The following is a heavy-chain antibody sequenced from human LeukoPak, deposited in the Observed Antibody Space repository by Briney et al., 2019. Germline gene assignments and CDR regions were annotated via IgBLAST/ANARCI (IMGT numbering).Heavy chain of an antibody. D-gene: IGHD4-23*01. CDR2: ISGSGGST. CDR3: ARVSPDYGGYFDY. J-gene: IGHJ4*02. CDR1: GFTFDDYG. Sequence: GGSLRLSCAASGFTFDDYGLSWVRQAPGKGLEWVSAISGSGGSTYYPASVKGRFTISRENAKNSLYLQMNSLRAGDTAVYYCARVSPDYGGYFDYWGQGTLLTVSS. V-gene: IGHV3-20*04.